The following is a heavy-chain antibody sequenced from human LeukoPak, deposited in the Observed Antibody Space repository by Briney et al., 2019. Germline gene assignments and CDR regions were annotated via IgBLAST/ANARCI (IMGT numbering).Heavy chain of an antibody. Sequence: SETLSLNCSVSGDSISSRNYYWGWLRQPPGKGLEWIGRIYNSGITNYNPSLKSRVTMSMDTSMNQFSLKLRSVTAADTAVYYCARDYGDFPAYYFDYWGQGTLVTVSS. CDR2: IYNSGIT. D-gene: IGHD4-17*01. V-gene: IGHV4-61*05. CDR3: ARDYGDFPAYYFDY. CDR1: GDSISSRNYY. J-gene: IGHJ4*02.